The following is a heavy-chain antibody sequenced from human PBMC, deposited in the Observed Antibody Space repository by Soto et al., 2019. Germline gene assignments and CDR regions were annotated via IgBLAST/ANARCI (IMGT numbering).Heavy chain of an antibody. CDR2: IYYSGST. D-gene: IGHD3-10*01. CDR3: ARRLEEFGNYWFDP. V-gene: IGHV4-39*01. CDR1: GESIRSDTDY. J-gene: IGHJ5*02. Sequence: QLQLQESGPGLVKPSETLSLTCTVSGESIRSDTDYWAWIRQPPGKGPEWIGSIYYSGSTYYNPSLKSRLTIPLDTSKNQFSLKLNSVTAADTAVYYCARRLEEFGNYWFDPWGQGTLVTVSS.